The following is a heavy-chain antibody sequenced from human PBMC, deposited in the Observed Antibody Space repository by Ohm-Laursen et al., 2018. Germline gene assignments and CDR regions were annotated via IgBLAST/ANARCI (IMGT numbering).Heavy chain of an antibody. D-gene: IGHD1-14*01. CDR1: GFIVSNNY. CDR2: IYAGGST. Sequence: SLRLSCTASGFIVSNNYMSWVRQAPGKGLEWVSLIYAGGSTYYADSVKGRFTISRDTSKNTLYLQMNGLRVEDTAVYYCAREIPHYNRVYHFDLWGRGTLVSVSS. CDR3: AREIPHYNRVYHFDL. J-gene: IGHJ2*01. V-gene: IGHV3-53*01.